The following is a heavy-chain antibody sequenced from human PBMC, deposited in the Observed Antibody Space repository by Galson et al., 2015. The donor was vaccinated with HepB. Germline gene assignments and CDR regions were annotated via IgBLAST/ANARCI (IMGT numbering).Heavy chain of an antibody. V-gene: IGHV3-53*01. J-gene: IGHJ4*02. CDR2: IYSGGST. D-gene: IGHD6-13*01. Sequence: SLRLSCAASGFTVSSNYMSWVRQAPGKGLEWVSVIYSGGSTYYADSVKGRFTISRDNSKNTLYLQMNSLRAEDTAVYYCASGVIAAAGTRGNDYWGQGTLVTVSS. CDR3: ASGVIAAAGTRGNDY. CDR1: GFTVSSNY.